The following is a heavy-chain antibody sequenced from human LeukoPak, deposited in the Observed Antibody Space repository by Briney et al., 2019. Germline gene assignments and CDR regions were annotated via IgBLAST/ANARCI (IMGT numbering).Heavy chain of an antibody. J-gene: IGHJ6*03. CDR1: GGSFGGYY. CDR3: ARVAGPPGMYYDFWSGYFRPRYYYYMDV. D-gene: IGHD3-3*01. Sequence: SETLSLTCAVYGGSFGGYYWSWIRQPPGKGLGWIGEINHSGSTNYNPSLKSRVTISVDTSKNQFSLKLSSVTAADTAVYYCARVAGPPGMYYDFWSGYFRPRYYYYMDVWGKGTTVTVSS. CDR2: INHSGST. V-gene: IGHV4-34*01.